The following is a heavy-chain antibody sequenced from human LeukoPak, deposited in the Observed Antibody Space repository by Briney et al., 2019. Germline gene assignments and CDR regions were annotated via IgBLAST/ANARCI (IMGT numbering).Heavy chain of an antibody. CDR1: GFTFSSYA. D-gene: IGHD5-12*01. J-gene: IGHJ6*03. CDR3: AKDTVKVTTIRRVPHYMDV. CDR2: IRYDGSNE. Sequence: GGSLRLSCAASGFTFSSYAMHWVRQAPGKGLEWVTFIRYDGSNEYYADSVKGRFTISRDNSKNTLYLQMSSLRAEDTAVYYCAKDTVKVTTIRRVPHYMDVWGKGTTVTISS. V-gene: IGHV3-30*02.